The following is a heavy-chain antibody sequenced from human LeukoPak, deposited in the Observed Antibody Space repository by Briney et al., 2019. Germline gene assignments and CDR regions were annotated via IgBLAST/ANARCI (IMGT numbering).Heavy chain of an antibody. CDR2: IIPIFGTA. J-gene: IGHJ5*02. CDR1: GGTFSSYA. CDR3: ARGRQQLINWFDP. V-gene: IGHV1-69*13. Sequence: ASVKVSCKASGGTFSSYAISWVRQAPGQGLEWMGGIIPIFGTANYAQKFQGRVTITADESTNTAYMELSSLRSEDTAVYYCARGRQQLINWFDPWGQGTLVTVSS. D-gene: IGHD6-13*01.